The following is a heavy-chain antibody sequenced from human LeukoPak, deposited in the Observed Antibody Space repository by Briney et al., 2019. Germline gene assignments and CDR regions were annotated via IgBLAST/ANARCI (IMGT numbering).Heavy chain of an antibody. CDR3: AMVVGATAAFDI. D-gene: IGHD1-26*01. Sequence: ASVKVSCKASGYTFTGYYMHWVRQAPGQGLEWMGWINPNSGGTNYAQKFQGRVTMTRDTSISTAYMELSRLRSDDTAVYYCAMVVGATAAFDIWGQGTMVTVSS. J-gene: IGHJ3*02. V-gene: IGHV1-2*02. CDR1: GYTFTGYY. CDR2: INPNSGGT.